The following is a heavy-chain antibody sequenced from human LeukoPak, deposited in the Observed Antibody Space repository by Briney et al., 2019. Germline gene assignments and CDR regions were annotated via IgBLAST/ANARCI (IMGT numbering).Heavy chain of an antibody. CDR2: IKSKTDGGTT. D-gene: IGHD3-9*01. CDR1: GFTFDDYA. V-gene: IGHV3-15*01. J-gene: IGHJ4*02. CDR3: TTEAGDYDILTGYNFDY. Sequence: PGRSLRLSCAASGFTFDDYAMHWVRQAPGKGLEWVGRIKSKTDGGTTDYAAPVKGRFTISRDDSKNTLYLQMNSLKTEDTAVYYCTTEAGDYDILTGYNFDYWGQGTLVTVSS.